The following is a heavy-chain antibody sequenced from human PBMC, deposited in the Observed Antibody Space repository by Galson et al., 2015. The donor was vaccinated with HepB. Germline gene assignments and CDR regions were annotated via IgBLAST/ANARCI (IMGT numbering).Heavy chain of an antibody. CDR1: GYTFTSYD. V-gene: IGHV1-8*01. D-gene: IGHD3-3*01. CDR3: ARGLTTFGVDQYRS. J-gene: IGHJ4*02. CDR2: MNPNSGNT. Sequence: SVKVSCKASGYTFTSYDINWVRQAAGQGLEWMGWMNPNSGNTGYAQKFQGRVTMTRNTSISTAYMELSSLRSEDTAVYYCARGLTTFGVDQYRSWGQGTLVTVSS.